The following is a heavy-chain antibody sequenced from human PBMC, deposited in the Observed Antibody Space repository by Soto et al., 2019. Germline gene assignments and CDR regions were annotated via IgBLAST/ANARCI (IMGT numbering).Heavy chain of an antibody. V-gene: IGHV4-4*07. D-gene: IGHD3-16*01. J-gene: IGHJ5*01. CDR3: ARDWGPYWFDS. Sequence: PSETLSLTCTVSGGSMNAHFWSWIRQSAGKGLEWIGHIYISGTTMYNPSLKSRVTMSVDPPKNQLSLTMNSVSASDTAVYYCARDWGPYWFDSWGQGILVTVSS. CDR1: GGSMNAHF. CDR2: IYISGTT.